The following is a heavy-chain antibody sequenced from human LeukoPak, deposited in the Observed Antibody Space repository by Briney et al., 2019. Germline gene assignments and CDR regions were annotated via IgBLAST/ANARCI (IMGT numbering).Heavy chain of an antibody. V-gene: IGHV4-59*01. CDR1: GGSKSSFY. J-gene: IGHJ2*01. Sequence: SETVSLTCSVSGGSKSSFYWRWLRQPPGEGGECLGYIYYSGSTNYNPSLKSRVTISVDTSKNQFSLKLSSVTAADTAVYYCARDLGDYGGNVWWYFDLWGRGTLVTVSS. CDR2: IYYSGST. CDR3: ARDLGDYGGNVWWYFDL. D-gene: IGHD4-23*01.